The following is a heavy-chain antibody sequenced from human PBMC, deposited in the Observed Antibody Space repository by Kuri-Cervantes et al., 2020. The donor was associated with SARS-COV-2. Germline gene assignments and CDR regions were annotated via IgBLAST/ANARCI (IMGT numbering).Heavy chain of an antibody. V-gene: IGHV2-70*01. CDR2: IDWDDDK. Sequence: SGPTLVKPTQTLTLTCTFSGFSLSTSGVGVGWIRQPPGKALEWLALIDWDDDKFYSTSLKTRLTVSKDTSKNQVVLTMTNMDPVDTATYYCARSYGSGTPFDIWGQGTMVTVSS. CDR3: ARSYGSGTPFDI. D-gene: IGHD2-2*01. J-gene: IGHJ3*02. CDR1: GFSLSTSGVG.